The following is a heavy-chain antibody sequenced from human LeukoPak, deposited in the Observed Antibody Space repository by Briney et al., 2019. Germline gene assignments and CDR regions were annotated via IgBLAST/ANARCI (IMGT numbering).Heavy chain of an antibody. CDR3: ARDGDGYCSSTSCYVPYYYGMDV. J-gene: IGHJ6*02. CDR2: IWYDGSNK. CDR1: GFTFSGYW. Sequence: GGSLRLSCAASGFTFSGYWMHWVRQAPGKGLEWVAVIWYDGSNKYYADSVKGRFTISRDNSKNTLYLQMNSLRAEDTAVYYCARDGDGYCSSTSCYVPYYYGMDVWGQGTTVTVSS. V-gene: IGHV3-33*08. D-gene: IGHD2-2*03.